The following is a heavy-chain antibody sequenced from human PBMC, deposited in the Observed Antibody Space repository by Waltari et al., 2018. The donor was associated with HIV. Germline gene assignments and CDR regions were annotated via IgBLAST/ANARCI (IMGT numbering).Heavy chain of an antibody. CDR3: ATPSYDSSGYYSAGSEFDY. CDR1: GYTFTGYY. CDR2: INPNSGGT. D-gene: IGHD3-22*01. V-gene: IGHV1-2*02. J-gene: IGHJ4*02. Sequence: QVQLVQSGAEVKKPGASVKVSCKASGYTFTGYYIHWVRQAPGQGLEWMGWINPNSGGTNYAQNFQGRVTMTRDTSMSTAYMELSRLRSDDTAVYYCATPSYDSSGYYSAGSEFDYWGQGTLVTVSS.